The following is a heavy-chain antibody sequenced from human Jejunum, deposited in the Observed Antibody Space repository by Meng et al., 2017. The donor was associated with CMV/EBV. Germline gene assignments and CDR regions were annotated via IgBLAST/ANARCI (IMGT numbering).Heavy chain of an antibody. J-gene: IGHJ5*02. CDR2: ITSSSGTI. CDR1: GFTLGRYS. Sequence: YCEASGFTLGRYSMNWVRQAPGKGLEWVSSITSSSGTIYYADSVKGRFTIFRDNAKNSLHLQMNSLRADDTAVYYCARDLQLSTWGQGTLVTVSS. D-gene: IGHD5-18*01. CDR3: ARDLQLST. V-gene: IGHV3-48*04.